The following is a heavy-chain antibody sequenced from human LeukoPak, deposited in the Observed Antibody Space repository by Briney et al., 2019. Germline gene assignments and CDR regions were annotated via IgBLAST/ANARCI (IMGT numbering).Heavy chain of an antibody. Sequence: PSETLSPTCTVSGGSISSYYWSWIRQPAGKGLEWIGRIYTSGSTNYNPSLKSRVTMSVDTSKNQFSLKLSSVTAADTAVYYCARTPWDCSGGSCYEGDFDYWGQGTLVTISS. V-gene: IGHV4-4*07. CDR3: ARTPWDCSGGSCYEGDFDY. D-gene: IGHD2-15*01. J-gene: IGHJ4*02. CDR2: IYTSGST. CDR1: GGSISSYY.